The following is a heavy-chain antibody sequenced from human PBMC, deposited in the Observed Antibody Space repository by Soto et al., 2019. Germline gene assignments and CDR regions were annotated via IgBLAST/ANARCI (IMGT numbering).Heavy chain of an antibody. CDR1: GGSFSGYY. V-gene: IGHV4-34*01. D-gene: IGHD3-10*01. CDR3: AVWFGETKFDY. CDR2: INHSGST. J-gene: IGHJ4*03. Sequence: PSETLSLTCAVYGGSFSGYYWSWIRQPPGKGLEWIGEINHSGSTNYNPSLKSRVTISVDTSKNQFSLKLSSVTAADTAVYYCAVWFGETKFDYWGHGTLVTVSS.